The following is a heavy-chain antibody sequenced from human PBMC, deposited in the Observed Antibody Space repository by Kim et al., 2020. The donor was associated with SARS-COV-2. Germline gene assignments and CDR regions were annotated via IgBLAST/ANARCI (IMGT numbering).Heavy chain of an antibody. D-gene: IGHD2-2*01. CDR1: GGSISSSNW. Sequence: SETLSLTCAVSGGSISSSNWWSWVRQPPGKGLERMGEIYNSGSTNYTPSLKSRVTISVDKSKNQFSLKLSSVTAADTAVYYCASTSSTSWAVWFDLWGQG. CDR2: IYNSGST. CDR3: ASTSSTSWAVWFDL. V-gene: IGHV4-4*02. J-gene: IGHJ5*02.